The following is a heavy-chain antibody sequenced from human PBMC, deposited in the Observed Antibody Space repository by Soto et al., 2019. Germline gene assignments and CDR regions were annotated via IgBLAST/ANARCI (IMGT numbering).Heavy chain of an antibody. V-gene: IGHV3-66*01. Sequence: DVQLVESGGGLVQRGGSLRLACAASGFTVISDYMTWVRQGPGKGLEWVSVIYSGVNTSYSDSVKGRFTISRDNAKNTLYLQMNSLRAEDTAVYYCARGRLLISDWGQGAQVIV. D-gene: IGHD1-26*01. CDR1: GFTVISDY. CDR3: ARGRLLISD. CDR2: IYSGVNT. J-gene: IGHJ4*02.